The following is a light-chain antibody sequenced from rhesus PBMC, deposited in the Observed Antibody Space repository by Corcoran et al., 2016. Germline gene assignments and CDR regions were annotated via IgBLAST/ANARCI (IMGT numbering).Light chain of an antibody. V-gene: IGLV2-32*02. CDR3: SSYEGCNTFI. CDR2: EVS. CDR1: SSDSGGYNY. Sequence: QAALTQPRSVSGSPGQSVTISCTGTSSDSGGYNYVSWYQQHPGTAPKLMIYEVSMRPSGVSDRFSGSKSGNTASLPISGLQAEDEADYYCSSYEGCNTFIFGAGTLLTVL. J-gene: IGLJ1*01.